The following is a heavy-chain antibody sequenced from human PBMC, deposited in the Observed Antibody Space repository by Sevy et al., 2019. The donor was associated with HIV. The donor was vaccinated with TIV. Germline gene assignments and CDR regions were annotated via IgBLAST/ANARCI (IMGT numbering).Heavy chain of an antibody. CDR2: LSFVCGKI. CDR3: AREGCTRPHDY. CDR1: GFAFYDYS. D-gene: IGHD2-8*01. V-gene: IGHV3-23*01. Sequence: GGSLRLSCAASGFAFYDYSMSWIRQAPGKGLGWVATLSFVCGKINYEDSVKGRFTISRDNSKNSFYLQMDNLRVEDTALYYCAREGCTRPHDYWGQGTRVTVSS. J-gene: IGHJ4*02.